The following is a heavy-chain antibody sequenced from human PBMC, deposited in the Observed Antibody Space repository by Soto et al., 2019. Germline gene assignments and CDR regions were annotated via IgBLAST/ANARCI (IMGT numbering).Heavy chain of an antibody. Sequence: QVQLVQSGAEVKKPGASVKISCKASGYLFTTYAIHWVRQAPGQTPEWMGWINAGNGNTKFTDKFHRRVTITTDRAASTAYMELASLSSEDTAVYYCALGVGINYLACFDPWGQGTLVTVSS. CDR2: INAGNGNT. D-gene: IGHD2-21*01. J-gene: IGHJ5*02. V-gene: IGHV1-3*01. CDR3: ALGVGINYLACFDP. CDR1: GYLFTTYA.